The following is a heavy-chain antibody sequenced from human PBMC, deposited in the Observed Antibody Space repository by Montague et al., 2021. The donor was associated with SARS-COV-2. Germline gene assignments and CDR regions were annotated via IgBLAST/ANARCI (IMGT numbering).Heavy chain of an antibody. V-gene: IGHV4-59*08. CDR3: ARHVSGSLTHFHH. CDR1: GGSLSSYY. D-gene: IGHD1-26*01. J-gene: IGHJ1*01. CDR2: IYYSGST. Sequence: SETLSLTCTVSGGSLSSYYCTRIRYPPGKGREWIRYIYYSGSTNHNPSLKSRVTISVDTSKNQFSLNLSSVTAADTAVYYCARHVSGSLTHFHHWGQGSLVTVSS.